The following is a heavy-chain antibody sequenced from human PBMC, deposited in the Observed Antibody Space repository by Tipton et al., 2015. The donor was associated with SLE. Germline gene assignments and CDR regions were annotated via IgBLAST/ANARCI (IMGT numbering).Heavy chain of an antibody. V-gene: IGHV4-59*11. D-gene: IGHD3-22*01. CDR2: IYDSGST. CDR1: GDSISGHY. J-gene: IGHJ4*02. Sequence: TLSLTCTVSGDSISGHYRSWIRQPPGKGLEWIGYIYDSGSTSYNPSLKSRVTISLDTSKNQFSLKLSSVTAADTAVYYCARGGTSHARSGNIVYWGQGPLVTASS. CDR3: ARGGTSHARSGNIVY.